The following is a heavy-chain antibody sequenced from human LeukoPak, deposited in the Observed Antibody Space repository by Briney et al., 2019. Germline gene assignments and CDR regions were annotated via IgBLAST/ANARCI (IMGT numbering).Heavy chain of an antibody. CDR3: AKDWGNWGYGYYFDH. CDR2: ISFDGSNK. CDR1: GFTLSTYG. Sequence: GRSLRLSCAASGFTLSTYGMHWVRQAPGKGLEWVAVISFDGSNKYYPDSVKGRFTISRDNSKNTLYLQMNSLRAEDTAVYYCAKDWGNWGYGYYFDHWGQGTLVTVSS. V-gene: IGHV3-30*18. J-gene: IGHJ4*02. D-gene: IGHD7-27*01.